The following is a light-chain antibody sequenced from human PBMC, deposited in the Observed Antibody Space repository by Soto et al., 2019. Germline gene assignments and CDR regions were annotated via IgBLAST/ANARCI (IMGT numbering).Light chain of an antibody. CDR2: GAY. V-gene: IGKV3-15*01. CDR1: QSVSNN. Sequence: MTQSPATLSVSPGERAHISCRASQSVSNNLAWYQQKPGQAPRLLIYGAYTRATGIPARFSGSGSGTDFTLTISSLEPEDSAIYYCHQRNIWPPVTFGQGTRLEIK. CDR3: HQRNIWPPVT. J-gene: IGKJ5*01.